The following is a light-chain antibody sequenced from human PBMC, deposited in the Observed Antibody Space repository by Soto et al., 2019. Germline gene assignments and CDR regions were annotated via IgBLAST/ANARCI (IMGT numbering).Light chain of an antibody. Sequence: AIRMTQSPSSFSASTGVRVTITCRASQDISTSLAWYQQKPGKAPKLLIYSASSLQSGVPANFSGSGSGTDFTLTIRRLQSEDFATYYCQQYYSYPYTFGQGTKVEIK. CDR1: QDISTS. CDR3: QQYYSYPYT. V-gene: IGKV1-8*01. J-gene: IGKJ2*01. CDR2: SAS.